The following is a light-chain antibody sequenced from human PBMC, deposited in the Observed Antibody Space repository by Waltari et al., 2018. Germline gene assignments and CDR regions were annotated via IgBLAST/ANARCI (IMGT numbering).Light chain of an antibody. CDR1: QSLLHSDGKTH. Sequence: DVVMTQTPLALSVTPGQPASISCKSSQSLLHSDGKTHLYWYLQKPGQPPHLLIYEVSNRVSGVPDRFSGSGSGTDFTLKISRVEAEDVGLYYCMQSIQFPLTFGGGTKVEIK. CDR3: MQSIQFPLT. CDR2: EVS. J-gene: IGKJ4*01. V-gene: IGKV2D-29*01.